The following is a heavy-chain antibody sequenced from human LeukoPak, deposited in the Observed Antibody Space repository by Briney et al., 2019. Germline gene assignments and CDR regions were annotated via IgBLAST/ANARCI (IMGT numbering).Heavy chain of an antibody. CDR3: AKVVAMAQDYFDY. Sequence: PGGSLRLSCAASGYTFSSYAMSGVRQAPGKGLEWVSAISGSGGSTYYADSVKGRFTISRDNSKNTLYLQMNSLRAEDTAVYYCAKVVAMAQDYFDYWGQGTLVTVSS. D-gene: IGHD2-2*01. J-gene: IGHJ4*02. V-gene: IGHV3-23*01. CDR1: GYTFSSYA. CDR2: ISGSGGST.